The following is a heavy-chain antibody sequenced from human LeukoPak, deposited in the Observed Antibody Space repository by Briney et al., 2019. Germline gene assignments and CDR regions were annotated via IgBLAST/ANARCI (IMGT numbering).Heavy chain of an antibody. CDR3: ARARVNYGSVDLDY. CDR1: GGTFSSYA. CDR2: IIPIFGTA. D-gene: IGHD3-10*01. V-gene: IGHV1-69*01. J-gene: IGHJ4*02. Sequence: PVKVSCKASGGTFSSYAISWVRQATGQGLEWKGGIIPIFGTANYAQKFQGRVTITADESTSTTYMELSSLRSEDTAVYYCARARVNYGSVDLDYWGQGTLVTVSS.